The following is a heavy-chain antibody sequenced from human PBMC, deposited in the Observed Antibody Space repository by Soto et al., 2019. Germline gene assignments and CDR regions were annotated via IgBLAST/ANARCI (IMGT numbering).Heavy chain of an antibody. V-gene: IGHV4-59*01. Sequence: PSETLYLTCSVSGVSMSTSLWAWVRQPPGKGLEWLGFNSGTAHYNPSLKSRLTVSLDTSKNQFSLKLTSVTPADTAVYFCVRWIVGGYLANWGQGIPVTVSS. CDR2: NSGTA. J-gene: IGHJ4*02. D-gene: IGHD1-26*01. CDR1: GVSMSTSL. CDR3: VRWIVGGYLAN.